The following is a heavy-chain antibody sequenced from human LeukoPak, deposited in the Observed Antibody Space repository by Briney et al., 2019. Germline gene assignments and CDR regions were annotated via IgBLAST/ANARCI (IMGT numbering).Heavy chain of an antibody. CDR1: GGSISSGDYY. CDR3: ARVARYCSSTSCYPFWFDP. V-gene: IGHV4-30-4*08. CDR2: IYYSGST. J-gene: IGHJ5*02. Sequence: SETLSLTCTVSGGSISSGDYYWSWIRQPPGKGLEWIGYIYYSGSTYYNPSLKSRVTITVDTSKNQFSLKLSSVTAEDTAVYYCARVARYCSSTSCYPFWFDPWGQGTLVAVSS. D-gene: IGHD2-2*01.